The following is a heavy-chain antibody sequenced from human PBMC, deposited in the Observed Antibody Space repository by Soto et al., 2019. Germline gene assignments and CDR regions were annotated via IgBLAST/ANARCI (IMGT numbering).Heavy chain of an antibody. CDR3: ARDLEPRTEWLLEGEVGDS. CDR1: GYTFTSYY. V-gene: IGHV1-46*01. CDR2: INPSGGST. J-gene: IGHJ4*02. D-gene: IGHD3-3*01. Sequence: QVQLVQSGAEVKKPGASVKVSCKASGYTFTSYYMHWVRQAPGQGLEWMGIINPSGGSTSYAQKFLGRVTMTRDTSTSTVYMELSGLRSEDTAVYYCARDLEPRTEWLLEGEVGDSWGQGTLGTVSS.